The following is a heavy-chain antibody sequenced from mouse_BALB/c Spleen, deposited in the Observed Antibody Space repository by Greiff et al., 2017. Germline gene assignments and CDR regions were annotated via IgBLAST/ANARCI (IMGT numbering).Heavy chain of an antibody. CDR2: ISYSGST. V-gene: IGHV3-2*02. D-gene: IGHD1-1*01. CDR1: GYSITSDYA. J-gene: IGHJ4*01. Sequence: VQLQESGPGLVKPSQSLSLTCTVTGYSITSDYAWNWIRQFPGNKLEWMGYISYSGSTSYNPSLKSRISITRDTSKNQFFLQLNSVTTEDTATYYCARAATVEDYAMDYWGQGTSVTVSS. CDR3: ARAATVEDYAMDY.